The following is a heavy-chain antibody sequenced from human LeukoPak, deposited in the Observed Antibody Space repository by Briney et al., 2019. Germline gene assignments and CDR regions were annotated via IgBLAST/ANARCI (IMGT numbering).Heavy chain of an antibody. D-gene: IGHD6-19*01. V-gene: IGHV3-23*01. J-gene: IGHJ4*02. Sequence: GAPLRLPCTASRFTLWHYATTRVRQAPEQGLERVPHIKHADENTFYPDSVRGRFPLSRDSSKNTLYLKMNSLRDEDTATYYCATKAVATAGITLDNWGQGTVVTVSS. CDR3: ATKAVATAGITLDN. CDR1: RFTLWHYA. CDR2: IKHADENT.